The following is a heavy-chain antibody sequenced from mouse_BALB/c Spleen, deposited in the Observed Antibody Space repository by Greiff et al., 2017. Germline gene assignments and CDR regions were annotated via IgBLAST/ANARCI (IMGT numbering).Heavy chain of an antibody. CDR3: ARDRYGNTWFAY. V-gene: IGHV3-6*02. CDR2: ISYDGSN. J-gene: IGHJ3*01. Sequence: EVQLQESGPGLVKPSQSLSLTCSVTGYSITSGYYWNWIRQFPGNKLEWMGYISYDGSNNYNPSLKNRISITRDTSKNQFFLKLNSVTTEDTATYYCARDRYGNTWFAYWGQGTLVTVSA. CDR1: GYSITSGYY. D-gene: IGHD2-1*01.